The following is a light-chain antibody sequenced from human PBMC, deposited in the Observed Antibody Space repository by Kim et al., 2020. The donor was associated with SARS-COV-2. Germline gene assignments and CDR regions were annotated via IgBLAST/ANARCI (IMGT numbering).Light chain of an antibody. CDR1: QGISNY. J-gene: IGKJ4*02. V-gene: IGKV1-27*01. Sequence: ASVGDRVTITCRASQGISNYLAWYQQKTGKVPKVLIYAASTLQTGVPSRFSGSGSGTDFTLTISSLQPEDVATYYCQKYNSSPWTFGGGTKVDIK. CDR3: QKYNSSPWT. CDR2: AAS.